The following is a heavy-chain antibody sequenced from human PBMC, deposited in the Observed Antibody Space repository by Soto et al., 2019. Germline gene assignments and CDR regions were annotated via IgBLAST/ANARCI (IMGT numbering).Heavy chain of an antibody. V-gene: IGHV3-33*01. CDR1: GFTFSSYG. Sequence: QVQLVESGGGVVQPGRSLRLSCAASGFTFSSYGMHWVRQAPGKGLEWVAVIWNDGSNKYYADSVKGRFTISRDNSKNTLYLQMNSLRAEDTVVYYCAREFWSGPFDYWGQGTLVTVSS. CDR2: IWNDGSNK. D-gene: IGHD3-3*01. CDR3: AREFWSGPFDY. J-gene: IGHJ4*02.